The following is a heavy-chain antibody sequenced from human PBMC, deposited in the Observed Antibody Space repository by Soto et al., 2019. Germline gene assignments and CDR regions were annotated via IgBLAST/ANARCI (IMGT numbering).Heavy chain of an antibody. CDR1: GFTFSNYY. Sequence: GGSLRLSCAVSGFTFSNYYIHWVRQAPGKGLEWVSSIRSGRDTFYADSVKGRFSISRDDATSSVSLQMNSLRGEDTAVYFCAREETAWPLAYGLDVWGQGTTVTVSS. D-gene: IGHD2-21*02. V-gene: IGHV3-21*01. J-gene: IGHJ6*02. CDR2: IRSGRDT. CDR3: AREETAWPLAYGLDV.